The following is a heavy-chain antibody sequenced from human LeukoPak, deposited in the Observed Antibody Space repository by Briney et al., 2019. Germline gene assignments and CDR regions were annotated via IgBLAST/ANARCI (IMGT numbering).Heavy chain of an antibody. CDR3: ARHGGSYYDDAFDI. D-gene: IGHD1-26*01. V-gene: IGHV4-59*08. CDR2: IYYSGST. CDR1: GDSISSYY. J-gene: IGHJ3*02. Sequence: PSETLSLTCTVSGDSISSYYWSWIRQPPGKGLEWTGYIYYSGSTNYNPSLKSRVTISVDTSKNQFSLKLSSVTAADTAVYYCARHGGSYYDDAFDIWGQGTMVTVSS.